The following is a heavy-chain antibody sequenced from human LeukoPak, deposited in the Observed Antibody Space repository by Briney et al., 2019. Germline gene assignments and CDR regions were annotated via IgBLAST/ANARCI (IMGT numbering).Heavy chain of an antibody. V-gene: IGHV3-23*01. CDR3: ANPQDNVPAAIPDF. D-gene: IGHD2-2*02. CDR1: GFTFRSYA. J-gene: IGHJ4*02. CDR2: ISGSGGST. Sequence: GGSLSLSCAASGFTFRSYALSWVRPAPGEGVEWVSAISGSGGSTYYANSVKRRFTISRDNSKNTLYLQMNSLRADDTAVYYGANPQDNVPAAIPDFWGQGTLVTVSS.